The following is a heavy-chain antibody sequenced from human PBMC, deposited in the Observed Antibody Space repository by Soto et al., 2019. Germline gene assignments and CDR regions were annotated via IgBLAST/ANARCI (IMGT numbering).Heavy chain of an antibody. Sequence: SETLSLTCTVSGGSISSYYWSWIRQPPGKGLEWIGEINHSGSTNYNPSLKSRVTISVDTSKNQFSLKLSSVTAADTAIYYCASQLNYDFWSGSGYFDYWGQGTLVTVSS. V-gene: IGHV4-59*08. CDR3: ASQLNYDFWSGSGYFDY. D-gene: IGHD3-3*01. CDR1: GGSISSYY. J-gene: IGHJ4*02. CDR2: INHSGST.